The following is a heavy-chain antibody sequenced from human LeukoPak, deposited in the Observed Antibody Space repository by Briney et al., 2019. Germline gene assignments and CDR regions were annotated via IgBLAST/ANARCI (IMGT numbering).Heavy chain of an antibody. Sequence: GGSLRLSCAASGFTFSSYAMSWVRQAPRKGLEWVSGISASGGSTYYADSVRGRFTISRDSSQNTLYLQMNSLRAEDTAVYYCAKDIANAAMVFDYWGQGTLVTVSS. CDR1: GFTFSSYA. D-gene: IGHD5-18*01. V-gene: IGHV3-23*01. J-gene: IGHJ4*02. CDR3: AKDIANAAMVFDY. CDR2: ISASGGST.